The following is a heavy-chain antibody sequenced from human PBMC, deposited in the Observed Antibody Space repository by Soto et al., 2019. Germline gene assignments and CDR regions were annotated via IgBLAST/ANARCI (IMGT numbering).Heavy chain of an antibody. D-gene: IGHD4-4*01. CDR2: IYHSGST. Sequence: SETLSLTCAVSGGSISSGGYSWSWIRQPPGKGLEWIGYIYHSGSTYYNPSLKSRVTISVDRSKNQFSLKLSSVTAADTAVYYCARHDYSMIFDYWGQGTLVTVSS. CDR3: ARHDYSMIFDY. CDR1: GGSISSGGYS. V-gene: IGHV4-30-2*01. J-gene: IGHJ4*02.